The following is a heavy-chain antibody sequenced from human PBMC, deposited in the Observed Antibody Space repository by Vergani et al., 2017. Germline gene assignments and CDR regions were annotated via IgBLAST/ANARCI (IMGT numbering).Heavy chain of an antibody. J-gene: IGHJ6*03. CDR2: IYYSGST. D-gene: IGHD4-17*01. CDR3: ARVHYGDHPYYYYYMDV. Sequence: QVQLVESGPGLVKPSQTLSLTCTVSGGSISSGDYYWSWIRQPPGKGLEWIGYIYYSGSTYYNPSLKSRVTISVDTSKNQFSLKLSSVTAADTAVYYCARVHYGDHPYYYYYMDVWGKGTTVTVSS. V-gene: IGHV4-30-4*01. CDR1: GGSISSGDYY.